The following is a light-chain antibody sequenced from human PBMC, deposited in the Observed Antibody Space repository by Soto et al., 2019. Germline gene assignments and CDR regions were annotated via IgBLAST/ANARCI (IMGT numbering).Light chain of an antibody. CDR2: AAS. Sequence: AIRMTQSPSSFSASTGDRVTITCRASQGISSYLAWYQQKPGKAPKLLIYAASTLQNEVPSRFSGSGSGTDFTLTISCLQSEDFATYYCQQYYSYPLTFGGGTKVEIK. J-gene: IGKJ4*01. V-gene: IGKV1-8*01. CDR1: QGISSY. CDR3: QQYYSYPLT.